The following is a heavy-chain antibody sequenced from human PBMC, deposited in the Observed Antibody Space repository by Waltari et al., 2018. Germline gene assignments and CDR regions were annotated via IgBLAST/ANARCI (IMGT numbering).Heavy chain of an antibody. J-gene: IGHJ5*02. CDR1: GGSIRSGGYY. D-gene: IGHD6-13*01. Sequence: QAQLQESGPGLVQPSQTLSLTCTVSGGSIRSGGYYWRWTRQHPGQGLEWLGYIYYSGGTYYNPSLKSRFTISVDTSRNQFSRKLSSVTAADTAVYYGARQAAAAAGLFNWFDPGGQGTRVTVSS. V-gene: IGHV4-31*03. CDR2: IYYSGGT. CDR3: ARQAAAAAGLFNWFDP.